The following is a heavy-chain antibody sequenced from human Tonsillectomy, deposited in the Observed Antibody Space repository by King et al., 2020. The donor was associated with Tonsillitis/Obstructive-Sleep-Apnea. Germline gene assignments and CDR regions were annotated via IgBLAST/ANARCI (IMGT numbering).Heavy chain of an antibody. CDR3: ARLTVAYYYYYMDV. J-gene: IGHJ6*03. CDR1: GGSFSGYY. Sequence: VQLQQWGAGLLKPSETLSLTCAVYGGSFSGYYWSWIRQPPGKGLEWIGEINHSGSTNYNPSLKSRVTISVDTSKNQFSLKLSSVTAADTAVYYCARLTVAYYYYYMDVWGKGTTVTVSS. D-gene: IGHD4-23*01. V-gene: IGHV4-34*01. CDR2: INHSGST.